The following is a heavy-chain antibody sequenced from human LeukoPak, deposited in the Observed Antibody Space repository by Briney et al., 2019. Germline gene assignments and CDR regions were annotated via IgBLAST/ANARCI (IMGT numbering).Heavy chain of an antibody. J-gene: IGHJ4*02. V-gene: IGHV1-2*06. Sequence: ASVKVSCKASGYTFTGYYMHWVRQAPGQGLEWMGRINPNSGGTNYAQKFQGRVNMTRDTSISTAYMELSRLRSDDTAVYYCARDRYYYGVATTSFDYWGQGTLVTVSS. CDR2: INPNSGGT. D-gene: IGHD3-10*01. CDR1: GYTFTGYY. CDR3: ARDRYYYGVATTSFDY.